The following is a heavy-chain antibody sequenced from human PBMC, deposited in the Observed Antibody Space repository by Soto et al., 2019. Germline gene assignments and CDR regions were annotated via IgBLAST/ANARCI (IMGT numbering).Heavy chain of an antibody. D-gene: IGHD2-8*01. CDR1: GFTFSSYA. V-gene: IGHV3-23*01. Sequence: GGSLRLSCAASGFTFSSYAMSWVRQAPGKGLEWVSAISGSGGSTYYADSVKGRFTISRDNSKNTLYLQMNSLRAEDTAVYYCAKCTRLYHYYGMDVWGQGTTVTVSS. J-gene: IGHJ6*02. CDR3: AKCTRLYHYYGMDV. CDR2: ISGSGGST.